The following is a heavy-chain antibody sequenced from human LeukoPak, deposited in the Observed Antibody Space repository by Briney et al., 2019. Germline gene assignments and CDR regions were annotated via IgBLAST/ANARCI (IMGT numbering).Heavy chain of an antibody. CDR2: ISAYNGNT. D-gene: IGHD6-19*01. V-gene: IGHV1-18*01. J-gene: IGHJ4*02. CDR1: GYTFTSYG. CDR3: ARGLSGWYLESYFDY. Sequence: GASVKVSCKASGYTFTSYGISWVRQAPGQGPEWMGWISAYNGNTNYAQKLQGRVTMTTDTSTSTAYMELRSLRSDDTAVYYCARGLSGWYLESYFDYWGQGTLVTVSS.